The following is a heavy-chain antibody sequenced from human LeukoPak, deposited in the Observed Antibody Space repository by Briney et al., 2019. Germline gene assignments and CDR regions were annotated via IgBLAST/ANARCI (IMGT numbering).Heavy chain of an antibody. Sequence: PGGSLRLSCAASGFTFNDYSMNWVRQAPGKGLEWVSYISSSSSTIYYADSVKGRFTLSRDNAKNSLYLQMNSLRVEDTAVYYCTRDRIFDSWGQGTLVTVSS. CDR1: GFTFNDYS. V-gene: IGHV3-48*01. CDR2: ISSSSSTI. J-gene: IGHJ4*02. CDR3: TRDRIFDS.